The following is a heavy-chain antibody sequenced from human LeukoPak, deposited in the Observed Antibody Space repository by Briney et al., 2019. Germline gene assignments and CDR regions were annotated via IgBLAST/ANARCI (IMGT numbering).Heavy chain of an antibody. CDR2: IYYSGGT. Sequence: SETLSLTCTVSGGSVSSGSYYWSWIRQPPGKGLEWIGYIYYSGGTNYNPSLKSRVTISVDTSKNQFSLKLSSVTAADTTVYYCAREGVVAATGGFDYWGQGTLVTVSS. CDR1: GGSVSSGSYY. J-gene: IGHJ4*02. D-gene: IGHD2-15*01. V-gene: IGHV4-61*01. CDR3: AREGVVAATGGFDY.